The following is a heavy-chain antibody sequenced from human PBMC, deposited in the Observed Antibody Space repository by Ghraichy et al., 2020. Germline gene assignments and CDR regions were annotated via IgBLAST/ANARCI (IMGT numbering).Heavy chain of an antibody. CDR2: ISHSGST. Sequence: SETLSLTCAVSGGSISSGAYSWSWIRQPPGKGLEWIGYISHSGSTYHNPSLKSRVTISVDGSKNQFSLKLTSVTAADTAVYYCARDDYGSGTPQHWGQGTLVTVSS. CDR3: ARDDYGSGTPQH. D-gene: IGHD3-10*01. V-gene: IGHV4-30-2*01. CDR1: GGSISSGAYS. J-gene: IGHJ1*01.